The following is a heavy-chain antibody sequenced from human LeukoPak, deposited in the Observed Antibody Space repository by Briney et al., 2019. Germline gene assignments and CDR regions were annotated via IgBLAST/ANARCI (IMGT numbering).Heavy chain of an antibody. CDR3: ARGGGYSGYDYYFDY. CDR1: GYTFTSYD. CDR2: MNPNSGNT. Sequence: ASVKVSCKASGYTFTSYDINWVRQATGQGLEWMGWMNPNSGNTGYAQKFQGRVTITRNTSISTAYMELRSLRSDDTAVYYCARGGGYSGYDYYFDYWGQGTLVTVSS. V-gene: IGHV1-8*03. J-gene: IGHJ4*02. D-gene: IGHD5-12*01.